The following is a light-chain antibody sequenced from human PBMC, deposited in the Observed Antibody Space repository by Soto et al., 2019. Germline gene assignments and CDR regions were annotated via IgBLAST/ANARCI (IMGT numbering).Light chain of an antibody. CDR3: QQYHNWPQT. CDR2: GVS. V-gene: IGKV3-15*01. J-gene: IGKJ1*01. Sequence: ERVMTQSPVTLSVSPGESVTLSCRASPSVSTNLAWYQQKPGKAPILLIYGVSTRATGIPTRFSGSGSGRQFTLTISSLKSEDFAVYYCQQYHNWPQTFGPGTKVEIK. CDR1: PSVSTN.